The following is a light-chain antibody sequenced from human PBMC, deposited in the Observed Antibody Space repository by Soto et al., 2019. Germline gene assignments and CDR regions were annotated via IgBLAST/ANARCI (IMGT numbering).Light chain of an antibody. V-gene: IGKV1-5*01. Sequence: DTQMTQSPSTLSASVGDRVTITCRASRSISTWLAWYQQKPGKAPKVLIYDASILESGVPSRFSGCGSGTEFTLTISNLQPDDFASYFCQQYNDAFGQGTKLEIK. J-gene: IGKJ2*01. CDR1: RSISTW. CDR2: DAS. CDR3: QQYNDA.